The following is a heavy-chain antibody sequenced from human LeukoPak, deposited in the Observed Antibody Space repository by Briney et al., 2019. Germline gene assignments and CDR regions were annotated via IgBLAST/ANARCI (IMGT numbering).Heavy chain of an antibody. V-gene: IGHV1-8*01. CDR1: GYTFTSYD. CDR2: MNPNSGNT. CDR3: ARISSGWYRYYYHGMDV. D-gene: IGHD6-19*01. Sequence: VASVKVSCKASGYTFTSYDINWVRQATGQGLEWMGWMNPNSGNTGYAQKFQGRVTMTRNTSISTAYMELSSLRSEDTAVYYCARISSGWYRYYYHGMDVWGQGTTVTVSS. J-gene: IGHJ6*02.